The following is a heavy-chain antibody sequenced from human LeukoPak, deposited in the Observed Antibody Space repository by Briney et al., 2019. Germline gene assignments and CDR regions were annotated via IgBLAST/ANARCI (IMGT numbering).Heavy chain of an antibody. CDR2: IYHSGST. J-gene: IGHJ5*02. CDR3: ARHLGSSWYFSFDP. D-gene: IGHD6-13*01. CDR1: GYSISSGYY. Sequence: SETLSLTCTVSGYSISSGYYWGWIRQPPGKGLEWIGSIYHSGSTYYNPSLKSRVTISVDTSKNQFSLKLRSVTAADTAVYYCARHLGSSWYFSFDPWGQGTLVTASS. V-gene: IGHV4-38-2*02.